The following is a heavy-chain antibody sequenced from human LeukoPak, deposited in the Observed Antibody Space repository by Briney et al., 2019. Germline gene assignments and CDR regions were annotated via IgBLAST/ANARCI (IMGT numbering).Heavy chain of an antibody. J-gene: IGHJ5*02. CDR3: AKAPWSGFDP. CDR2: ISGNGGST. D-gene: IGHD2-8*01. V-gene: IGHV3-23*01. CDR1: GFTFSSYA. Sequence: GGALRLSCAASGFTFSSYAMSWVRQAPGKGLEWVSRISGNGGSTYYADSVKGRFTISRDNSKNTMFLLMNSLRADDTAVYYCAKAPWSGFDPWGQGTLVTVSS.